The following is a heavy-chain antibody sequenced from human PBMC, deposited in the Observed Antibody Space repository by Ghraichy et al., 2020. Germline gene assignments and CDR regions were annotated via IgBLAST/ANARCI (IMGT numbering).Heavy chain of an antibody. CDR1: GFTFSIYS. Sequence: SLRLSFSSSGFTFSIYSMNWVRHAPGKCLYWFSSISISSSYIYYADSVKGRFTISRDNAKNSLYLQMNSLRAEDTAVYYCARTRVLLEWLGVLDYWGQGNLVTVYS. V-gene: IGHV3-21*01. CDR3: ARTRVLLEWLGVLDY. CDR2: ISISSSYI. D-gene: IGHD3-3*01. J-gene: IGHJ4*02.